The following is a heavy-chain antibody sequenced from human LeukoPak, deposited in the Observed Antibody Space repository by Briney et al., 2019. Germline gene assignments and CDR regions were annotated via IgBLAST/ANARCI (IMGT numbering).Heavy chain of an antibody. Sequence: SVKVSCTASGFTFSNSAVQWVRQARGQRLEWIGWIVVGSGNTNYAQKFQERVTITRDMSTSTAYMELSSLRSEDTAVYYCTSDPTFYSGRYCFDYWGQGTLVTVSS. CDR3: TSDPTFYSGRYCFDY. V-gene: IGHV1-58*01. CDR1: GFTFSNSA. J-gene: IGHJ4*02. CDR2: IVVGSGNT. D-gene: IGHD1-26*01.